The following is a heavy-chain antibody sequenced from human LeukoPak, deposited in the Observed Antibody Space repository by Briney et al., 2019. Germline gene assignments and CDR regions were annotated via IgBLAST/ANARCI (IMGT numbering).Heavy chain of an antibody. J-gene: IGHJ4*02. D-gene: IGHD6-19*01. Sequence: PGGSLRLSCAASGFTFDDSAMHWVRQPPGKGLEWVSLISGAGGSTYYADSVKGRFTISRDNSKNSLYLQMNSLRTEDTALYFCAKAVAGSGQYDYWGQGTLVTVSS. CDR2: ISGAGGST. CDR1: GFTFDDSA. CDR3: AKAVAGSGQYDY. V-gene: IGHV3-43*02.